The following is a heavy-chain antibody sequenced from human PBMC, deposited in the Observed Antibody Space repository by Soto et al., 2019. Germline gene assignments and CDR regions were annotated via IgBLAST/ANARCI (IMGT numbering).Heavy chain of an antibody. CDR2: IYYSGST. D-gene: IGHD3-10*01. Sequence: PSETLSLTCTVSGGSISSYYWSWIRQPPGKGLEWIGYIYYSGSTNYNPPLKSRVTISVDTSKNQFSLKLSSVTAADTAVYYCASLDITMVRGVIIAYYFDYWGQGTLVTVSS. CDR1: GGSISSYY. V-gene: IGHV4-59*01. J-gene: IGHJ4*02. CDR3: ASLDITMVRGVIIAYYFDY.